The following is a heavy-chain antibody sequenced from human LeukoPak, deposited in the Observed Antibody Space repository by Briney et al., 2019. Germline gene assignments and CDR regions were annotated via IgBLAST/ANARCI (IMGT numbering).Heavy chain of an antibody. CDR1: GYTFTSYY. CDR3: ARVKGYYGSGSYYYFDY. D-gene: IGHD3-10*01. Sequence: ASVKVSCKASGYTFTSYYMHWVRQAPGQGLEWMGIINPSGGSTSYAQKFQGRITMTRDMSTSTVYMELSSLRSEDTAVYYCARVKGYYGSGSYYYFDYWGQGTLVTVSS. J-gene: IGHJ4*02. CDR2: INPSGGST. V-gene: IGHV1-46*01.